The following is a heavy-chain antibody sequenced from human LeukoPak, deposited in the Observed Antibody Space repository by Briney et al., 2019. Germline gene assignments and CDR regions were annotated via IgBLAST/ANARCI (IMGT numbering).Heavy chain of an antibody. CDR1: GGSFSGYY. J-gene: IGHJ3*02. CDR2: INHSGST. D-gene: IGHD6-19*01. Sequence: SETLSLTCAVYGGSFSGYYWSWIRQSPGKGLEWIGEINHSGSTNYNPSLKSRVTISVDTSKNQFSLKLSSVTAADTAVYYCAYSSGWYRPDAFDIWGQGTMVTVSS. CDR3: AYSSGWYRPDAFDI. V-gene: IGHV4-34*01.